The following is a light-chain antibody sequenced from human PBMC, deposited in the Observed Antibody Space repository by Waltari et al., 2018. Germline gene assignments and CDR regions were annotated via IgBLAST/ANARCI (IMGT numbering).Light chain of an antibody. CDR3: MQALQTPPT. V-gene: IGKV2-28*01. CDR1: QSLLHSNGYNY. J-gene: IGKJ5*01. Sequence: DIVVTQSPLSLPVTPGEPASISCRSSQSLLHSNGYNYSDWYLQKPGQSPQLLIYLGSNRASGVPDRFSGSGSGTDFTLKISRVEAEDVGVYYCMQALQTPPTFGQGTRLEIK. CDR2: LGS.